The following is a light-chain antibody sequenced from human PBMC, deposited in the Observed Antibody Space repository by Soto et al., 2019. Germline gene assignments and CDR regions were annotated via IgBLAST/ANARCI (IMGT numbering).Light chain of an antibody. Sequence: IPFTPSPFPPSASVGDRVTIPCRATQGISSHLAWYQQKPGKAPKLLMFDASTLQSGVPSRFSGSRSGTDFTLTISSLQPEDVATYYCQKYNSAPPTFGQGTKVDIK. J-gene: IGKJ1*01. CDR2: DAS. CDR1: QGISSH. V-gene: IGKV1-9*01. CDR3: QKYNSAPPT.